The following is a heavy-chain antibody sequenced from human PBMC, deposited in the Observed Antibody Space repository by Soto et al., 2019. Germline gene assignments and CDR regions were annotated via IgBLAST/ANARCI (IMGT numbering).Heavy chain of an antibody. Sequence: PSPTSLSSGGSFSGVGSYWGWFRQFPGKGLEWIGHIYYSGSTYYTPSLKSRLMISLDTSKQRFSLKLSSVTAADTALYFCARVERAIENLRFDPSVQVSL. D-gene: IGHD1-1*01. CDR3: ARVERAIENLRFDP. CDR1: GGSFSGVGSY. V-gene: IGHV4-31*03. CDR2: IYYSGST. J-gene: IGHJ5*02.